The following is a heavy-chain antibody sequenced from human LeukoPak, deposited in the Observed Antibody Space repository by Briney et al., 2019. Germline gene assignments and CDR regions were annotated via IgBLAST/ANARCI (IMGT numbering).Heavy chain of an antibody. CDR2: IYSGGST. Sequence: EGSLRLSCAASGFTVSSNYMSWVRQAPGKGLEWVSVIYSGGSTYYADSVKGRFTISRDNSKNTLYLQMNSLRAEDTAVYYCARVQLWPVGNWFDPWGQGTLVTVSS. J-gene: IGHJ5*02. V-gene: IGHV3-53*01. D-gene: IGHD5-18*01. CDR3: ARVQLWPVGNWFDP. CDR1: GFTVSSNY.